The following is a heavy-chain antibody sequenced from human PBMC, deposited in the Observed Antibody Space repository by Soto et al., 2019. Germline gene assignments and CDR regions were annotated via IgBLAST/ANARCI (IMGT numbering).Heavy chain of an antibody. CDR3: ARVAPSGEYSSSYYFDY. Sequence: SETLSLTCTVSGGSVISGSYYWSWIRQPPGKGLEWIGYIYYSGSTNYNPSLKSRVTISVDTSKNQFSLKLSSVTAADTAVYYCARVAPSGEYSSSYYFDYWGQGTLVTVSS. J-gene: IGHJ4*02. V-gene: IGHV4-61*01. CDR2: IYYSGST. CDR1: GGSVISGSYY. D-gene: IGHD1-26*01.